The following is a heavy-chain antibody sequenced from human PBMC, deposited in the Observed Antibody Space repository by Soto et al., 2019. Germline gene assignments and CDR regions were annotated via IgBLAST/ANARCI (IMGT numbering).Heavy chain of an antibody. Sequence: GESLKISCKGSGYSFTSYWISWVRQMPGKGLEWMGRIDPSDSYTNYSPSFQGHVTISADKSIGTAYLQWSSLKASDTAMYYCAGTSLYCTNGVCYPYCSGGSCYYYYYGMDVWGQGTTVTVSS. CDR1: GYSFTSYW. J-gene: IGHJ6*02. D-gene: IGHD2-8*01. CDR3: AGTSLYCTNGVCYPYCSGGSCYYYYYGMDV. CDR2: IDPSDSYT. V-gene: IGHV5-10-1*01.